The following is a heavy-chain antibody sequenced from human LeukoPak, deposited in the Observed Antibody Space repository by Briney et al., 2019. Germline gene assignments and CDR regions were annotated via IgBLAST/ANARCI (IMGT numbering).Heavy chain of an antibody. CDR2: INPSGGST. V-gene: IGHV1-46*01. D-gene: IGHD1-7*01. Sequence: GASVKVSCKASGYTFTSYYMHWVRQAPGQGLEWMGIINPSGGSTSYAQKFQGRVTMTTDTSTSTAYMELRSLRSDDTAVYYCARPGIPGITGTTPLDYWGQGTLVTVSS. CDR1: GYTFTSYY. CDR3: ARPGIPGITGTTPLDY. J-gene: IGHJ4*02.